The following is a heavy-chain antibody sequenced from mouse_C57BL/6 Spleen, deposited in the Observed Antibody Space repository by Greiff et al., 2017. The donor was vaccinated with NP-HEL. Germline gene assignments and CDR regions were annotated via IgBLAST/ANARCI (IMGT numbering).Heavy chain of an antibody. CDR1: GYSFTNYL. D-gene: IGHD4-1*01. Sequence: VKLQESGAELVRPGPSVTVSCKASGYSFTNYLIEWVKQRPGQGLEWIGVINPGSGGTNYNEKFKGKATLTADKSSSTAYMQLSSLTSEDSAVYFCARSLTGYAMDYWGQGTSVTVSS. J-gene: IGHJ4*01. CDR2: INPGSGGT. V-gene: IGHV1-54*01. CDR3: ARSLTGYAMDY.